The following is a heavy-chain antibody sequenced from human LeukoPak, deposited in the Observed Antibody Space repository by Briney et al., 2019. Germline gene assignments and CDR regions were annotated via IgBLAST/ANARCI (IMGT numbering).Heavy chain of an antibody. CDR2: IIPIFGTA. V-gene: IGHV1-69*13. D-gene: IGHD4-17*01. Sequence: ASVKVSCKASGGTFSSYAISWVRQAPGQGLEWMGGIIPIFGTANYAQKFQGRVTITADESTSTAYMELRSLRSDDTAVYYCARGDTVTNNFDYWGQGTLVTVSS. J-gene: IGHJ4*02. CDR3: ARGDTVTNNFDY. CDR1: GGTFSSYA.